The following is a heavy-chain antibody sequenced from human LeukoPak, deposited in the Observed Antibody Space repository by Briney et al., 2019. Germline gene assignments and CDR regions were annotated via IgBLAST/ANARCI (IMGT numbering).Heavy chain of an antibody. J-gene: IGHJ4*02. V-gene: IGHV4-34*01. D-gene: IGHD3-22*01. CDR3: ASASFYYDSSGYYDY. CDR2: INHSGST. Sequence: GSLRLSCAASGFTFSSYAMSWIRQPPGKGLEWIGEINHSGSTNYNPSLKSRVTISVDTSKNQFSLKLSSVTAADTAVYYCASASFYYDSSGYYDYWGQGTLVTVSS. CDR1: GFTFSSYA.